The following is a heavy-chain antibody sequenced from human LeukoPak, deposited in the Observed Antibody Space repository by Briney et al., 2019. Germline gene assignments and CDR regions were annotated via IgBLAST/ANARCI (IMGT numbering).Heavy chain of an antibody. Sequence: GGSLRLSCAASGFTFSSYAMSWVRQAPAKGLEWVSAISGSGGSTYYADSVKGRFTISRDNSKNTLYLQMNSLSAEDTAVYYCAKGSGKQWLVLYPLDYWGQGSLVTVSS. J-gene: IGHJ4*02. CDR2: ISGSGGST. CDR1: GFTFSSYA. V-gene: IGHV3-23*01. D-gene: IGHD6-19*01. CDR3: AKGSGKQWLVLYPLDY.